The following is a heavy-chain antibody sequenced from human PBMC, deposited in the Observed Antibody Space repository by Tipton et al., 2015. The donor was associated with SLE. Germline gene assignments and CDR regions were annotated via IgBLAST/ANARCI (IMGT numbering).Heavy chain of an antibody. Sequence: VQLVQSGGGLVQPGRSLRLCCAASGFTFDDYATHWVRQATGKGLEWVSGISWNSGSIGYADSVKGRFTISRDNAKNSLYLQMNSLRPEDTALYYCAKTTDDGFDIWGQGTMVTVSS. D-gene: IGHD1-14*01. CDR1: GFTFDDYA. CDR2: ISWNSGSI. V-gene: IGHV3-9*01. J-gene: IGHJ3*02. CDR3: AKTTDDGFDI.